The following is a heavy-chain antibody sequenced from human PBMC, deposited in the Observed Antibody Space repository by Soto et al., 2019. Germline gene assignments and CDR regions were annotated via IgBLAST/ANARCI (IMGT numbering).Heavy chain of an antibody. D-gene: IGHD3-16*02. Sequence: LRLSCAASGFTFSNAWMSWVRQAPGKGLEWVGRIKSKTDGGTTDYAAPVKGRFTISRDDSKNTLYLQMNGLKTEDTAVYYCTTAAYDYIWGSYRPKDYYYYYMDVWGKGTTVTVSS. CDR3: TTAAYDYIWGSYRPKDYYYYYMDV. V-gene: IGHV3-15*01. J-gene: IGHJ6*03. CDR1: GFTFSNAW. CDR2: IKSKTDGGTT.